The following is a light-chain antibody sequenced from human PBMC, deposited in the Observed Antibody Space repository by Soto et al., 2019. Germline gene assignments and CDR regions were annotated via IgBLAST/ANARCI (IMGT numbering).Light chain of an antibody. V-gene: IGLV2-14*01. J-gene: IGLJ2*01. Sequence: QSALTQPDSVSGSPGQSITISCTGTSSDVGGYNYVSWYQQHPGKAPKLMIYDVSNRPSGVSNRFSGSKSGNTASLTISGLQAEDEADYYCSSYTSSSTLAVVFGGGTKLTVL. CDR2: DVS. CDR1: SSDVGGYNY. CDR3: SSYTSSSTLAVV.